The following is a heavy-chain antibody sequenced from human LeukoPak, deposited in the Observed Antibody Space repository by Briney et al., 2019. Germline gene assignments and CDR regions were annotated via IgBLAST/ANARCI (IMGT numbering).Heavy chain of an antibody. V-gene: IGHV3-23*01. J-gene: IGHJ4*02. CDR3: AKAPVTSCRGAFCYPFDY. CDR2: MSSSDDGR. D-gene: IGHD2-15*01. Sequence: GGSLRLSCAASGFSFSTYSMSWVRQAPGKGVEWVSAMSSSDDGRYYAASVRGRFTISRDTSRSTLYLQMNSLRAEDAAVYYCAKAPVTSCRGAFCYPFDYWGQGTLVTVSS. CDR1: GFSFSTYS.